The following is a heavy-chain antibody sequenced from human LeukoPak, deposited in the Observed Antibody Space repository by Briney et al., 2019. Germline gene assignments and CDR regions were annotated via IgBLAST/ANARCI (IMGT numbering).Heavy chain of an antibody. J-gene: IGHJ5*02. D-gene: IGHD2-2*02. V-gene: IGHV1-8*01. Sequence: ASVKVSCKASGFTFTSYDINWVRQASGQGLEWMGWMNPNNGNTGYAQKFQGRVTKTRDTSISTAYMELRGLRSEDTAVYYCVRDGEGAAISVNYWFDPWGQGTLVTVSS. CDR2: MNPNNGNT. CDR3: VRDGEGAAISVNYWFDP. CDR1: GFTFTSYD.